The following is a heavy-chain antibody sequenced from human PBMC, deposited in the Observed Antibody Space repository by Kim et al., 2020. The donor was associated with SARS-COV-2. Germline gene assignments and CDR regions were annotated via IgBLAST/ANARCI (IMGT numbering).Heavy chain of an antibody. V-gene: IGHV3-7*03. D-gene: IGHD6-13*01. Sequence: GGSLRLSCAASGFTFSSYWMSWVRQAPGKGLEWVANIKQDGSEKYYVDSVKGRFTISRDNAKNSLYLQMNSLRAEDTAVYYCARDYRSSWPRHYYYYYGMDVWGQGTTVTXSS. CDR1: GFTFSSYW. CDR2: IKQDGSEK. J-gene: IGHJ6*02. CDR3: ARDYRSSWPRHYYYYYGMDV.